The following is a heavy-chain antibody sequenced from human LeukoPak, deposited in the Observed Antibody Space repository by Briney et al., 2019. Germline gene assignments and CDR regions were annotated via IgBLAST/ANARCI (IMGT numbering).Heavy chain of an antibody. CDR1: GYTFTGYY. CDR3: ARDLLVSTVTTDY. V-gene: IGHV1-2*02. J-gene: IGHJ4*02. D-gene: IGHD4-17*01. Sequence: GASVKVSRKASGYTFTGYYTHWVRQAPGQGLEWMGWINPNSGDTKYAQKFQGRVTMTWDTSISTAYMELSRLRSDDTAVYYCARDLLVSTVTTDYWGQGTLVTVSS. CDR2: INPNSGDT.